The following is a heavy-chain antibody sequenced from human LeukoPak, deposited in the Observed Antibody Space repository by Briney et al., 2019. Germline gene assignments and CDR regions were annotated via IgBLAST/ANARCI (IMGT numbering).Heavy chain of an antibody. D-gene: IGHD1-26*01. Sequence: GGSLRLSCAAPGFTFNSYAMFAVCPAPGKGLEWGSGISGSGGDTHYAESVKGRFTISRDSSKNTLSLQMNSLRTEATAGYFCPKGLFMGPTTVFDYWGQGSLVTVSS. CDR1: GFTFNSYA. CDR2: ISGSGGDT. CDR3: PKGLFMGPTTVFDY. V-gene: IGHV3-23*01. J-gene: IGHJ4*02.